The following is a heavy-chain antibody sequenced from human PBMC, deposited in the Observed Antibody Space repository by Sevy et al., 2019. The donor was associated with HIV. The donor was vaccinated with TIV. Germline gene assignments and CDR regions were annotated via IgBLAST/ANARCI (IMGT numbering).Heavy chain of an antibody. CDR3: ARGRVTSHYYDY. Sequence: GGSLRLSCAASRFTFSTYAIHWVRQAPGKGLEWVAVISYDGSNKYYADSVKGRFTISIDNSKHTLYLQMNSLRVEDTAVYYCARGRVTSHYYDYWGQGTLVTVSS. D-gene: IGHD2-21*02. V-gene: IGHV3-30*04. J-gene: IGHJ4*02. CDR2: ISYDGSNK. CDR1: RFTFSTYA.